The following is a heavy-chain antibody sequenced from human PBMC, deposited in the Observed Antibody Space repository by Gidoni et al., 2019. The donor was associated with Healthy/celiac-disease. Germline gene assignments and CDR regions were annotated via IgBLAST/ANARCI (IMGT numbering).Heavy chain of an antibody. CDR2: INWNGGST. V-gene: IGHV3-20*01. CDR3: ARDLQDCGGDCYSAIGY. J-gene: IGHJ4*02. CDR1: RFTFDDYG. Sequence: ALRFTFDDYGMSWVRQAPGKGLEWVSGINWNGGSTGYADSVKGRFPISRDNAKNSLYLQMNSLRAEDTALYHCARDLQDCGGDCYSAIGYWGQGTLVTVSS. D-gene: IGHD2-21*02.